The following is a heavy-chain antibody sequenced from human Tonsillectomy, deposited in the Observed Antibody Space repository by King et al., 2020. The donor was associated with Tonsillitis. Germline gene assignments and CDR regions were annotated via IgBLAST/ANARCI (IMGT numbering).Heavy chain of an antibody. J-gene: IGHJ4*02. D-gene: IGHD6-13*01. CDR2: IYYSGST. V-gene: IGHV4-59*01. CDR3: ASDSGSSWYDY. CDR1: GGSISSYY. Sequence: VQLQESGPGLVKPSETLSLTCIVSGGSISSYYWSWIRQPPGKRLEWIGYIYYSGSTNYNPSLKSRVTISVDTSKNQFSLKVWSATAADTAVYYCASDSGSSWYDYWGQGSLVTVSS.